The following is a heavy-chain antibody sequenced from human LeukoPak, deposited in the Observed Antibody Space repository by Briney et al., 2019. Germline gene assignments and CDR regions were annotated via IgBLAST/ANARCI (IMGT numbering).Heavy chain of an antibody. D-gene: IGHD3-22*01. Sequence: PGGSLRLSCAASGFTFSSYAMSWVRQAPGKGLGWVSAISGSGGSTYYADSVKGRFTISRDNSKNTLYLQMNSLRAEDTAVYYCAKDRNYYDSSGYYDYWGQGSLVTVSS. CDR3: AKDRNYYDSSGYYDY. CDR2: ISGSGGST. CDR1: GFTFSSYA. V-gene: IGHV3-23*01. J-gene: IGHJ4*02.